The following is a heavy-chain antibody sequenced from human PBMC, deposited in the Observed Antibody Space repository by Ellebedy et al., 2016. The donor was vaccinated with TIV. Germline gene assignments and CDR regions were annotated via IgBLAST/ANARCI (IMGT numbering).Heavy chain of an antibody. V-gene: IGHV4-39*07. Sequence: SETLSLTCTLSGDSTTTRTSYWSWIRQPPGKGLEWLGEINQSGRTNYNPSLDKGRVTKSVDTSKNQFSLMLSSVTVADTAVYYCAEGRSGWYYFDYWGQGTPVTVSS. J-gene: IGHJ4*02. D-gene: IGHD6-19*01. CDR1: GDSTTTRTSY. CDR3: AEGRSGWYYFDY. CDR2: INQSGRT.